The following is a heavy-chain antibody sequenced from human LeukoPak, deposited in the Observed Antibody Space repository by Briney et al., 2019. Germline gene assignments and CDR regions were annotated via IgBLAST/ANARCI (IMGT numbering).Heavy chain of an antibody. Sequence: SETLSLTCNVSGVSISSSSYYWGWIRQPPWKGLEWIGSIYSSGSTYYNSSLKSRVTISIDTSKNQVSLKMSSVTAADTAVYYCAKSGGYGLIDYWGQGTLVTVSS. D-gene: IGHD6-25*01. V-gene: IGHV4-39*01. CDR2: IYSSGST. J-gene: IGHJ4*01. CDR1: GVSISSSSYY. CDR3: AKSGGYGLIDY.